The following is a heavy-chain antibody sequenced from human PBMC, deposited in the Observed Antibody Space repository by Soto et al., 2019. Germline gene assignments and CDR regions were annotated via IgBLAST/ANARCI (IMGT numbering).Heavy chain of an antibody. D-gene: IGHD5-12*01. CDR1: GGSISSSSYY. Sequence: SETLSLTCTVSGGSISSSSYYWGWIRQPPGQGLEWIGSFYYRGSTYNSPSLESRVTISVDTSKNQFSLKLSSVTAADTAVYYCAKRNGYNGAFDIWGQGTMVT. CDR2: FYYRGST. CDR3: AKRNGYNGAFDI. V-gene: IGHV4-39*01. J-gene: IGHJ3*02.